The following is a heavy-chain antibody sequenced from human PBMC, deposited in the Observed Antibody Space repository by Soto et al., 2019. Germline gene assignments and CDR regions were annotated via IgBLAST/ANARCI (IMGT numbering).Heavy chain of an antibody. CDR2: INHSGST. V-gene: IGHV4-34*01. CDR1: GGSFSGYY. Sequence: SETLSLTCAVYGGSFSGYYWSWIRQPPGKGLEWIGEINHSGSTNYNPSLKSRVTISVDTSKNQFSLKLSSVTAADAAVYYCASGGYQLLYYYYYGMDVWGQGTTVTVSS. D-gene: IGHD2-2*01. J-gene: IGHJ6*02. CDR3: ASGGYQLLYYYYYGMDV.